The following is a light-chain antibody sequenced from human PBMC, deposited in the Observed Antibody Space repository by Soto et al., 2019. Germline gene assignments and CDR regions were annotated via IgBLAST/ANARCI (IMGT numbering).Light chain of an antibody. CDR1: QSVSSN. J-gene: IGKJ3*01. Sequence: EIVMTQSPATLSVSPGERATLSCRASQSVSSNLAWYQQKPGQAPRLLIYGASTRATRIPARFSGSGSGTDCTLTLSCLQSEDFAVYYCQQYNNWPCTFGPGTKVDIK. CDR3: QQYNNWPCT. CDR2: GAS. V-gene: IGKV3-15*01.